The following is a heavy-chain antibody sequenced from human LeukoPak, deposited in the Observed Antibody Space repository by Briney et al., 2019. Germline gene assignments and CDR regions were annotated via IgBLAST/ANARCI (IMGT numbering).Heavy chain of an antibody. CDR3: ARDREVQWLVNHPYYFDY. J-gene: IGHJ4*02. D-gene: IGHD6-19*01. CDR1: GFTFSSYA. CDR2: ISGSGGST. Sequence: GGSLRLSCAASGFTFSSYAMSWVRQAPGKGLEWVSAISGSGGSTYYADSVKGRFTISRDNSKNTLYLQMNSLRAEDTAVYYCARDREVQWLVNHPYYFDYWGQGTLVTVSS. V-gene: IGHV3-23*01.